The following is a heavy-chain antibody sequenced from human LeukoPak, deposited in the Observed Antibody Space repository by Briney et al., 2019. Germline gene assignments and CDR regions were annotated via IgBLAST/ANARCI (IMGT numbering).Heavy chain of an antibody. CDR3: AREGAAAGTLDSYYAMDV. D-gene: IGHD6-13*01. CDR2: INPSGGST. J-gene: IGHJ6*02. V-gene: IGHV1-46*01. CDR1: GYTFTSYY. Sequence: ASVKVSCKASGYTFTSYYIHWVRQAPGQGLEWMGIINPSGGSTSYAQKFQGRVTMTRDTSTSTVYMELSSLRSEDTAVYYCAREGAAAGTLDSYYAMDVWGQGTTVTVSS.